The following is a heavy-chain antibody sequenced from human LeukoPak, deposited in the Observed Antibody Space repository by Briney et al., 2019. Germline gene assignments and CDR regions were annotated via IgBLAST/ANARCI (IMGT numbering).Heavy chain of an antibody. V-gene: IGHV4-4*07. CDR2: MFGSGST. CDR3: AREPLP. Sequence: SETLSLTCTVSGGSITGYYWGWFRQPAGKGLEWIGRMFGSGSTTYNPSLKSRVTMSGDTSKNQLSLKLTSVTAADTAVYYCAREPLPWGQGTLVTVSS. J-gene: IGHJ5*02. CDR1: GGSITGYY.